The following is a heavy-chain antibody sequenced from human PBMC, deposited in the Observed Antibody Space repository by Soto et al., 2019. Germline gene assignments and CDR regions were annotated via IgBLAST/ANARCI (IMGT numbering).Heavy chain of an antibody. D-gene: IGHD2-21*02. Sequence: SETLSLTCSVSGGSISSSSYFWGWIRQPPGKGLEWIGSIYYSGSTYYNPSLKSRVTVSVDTSKNQFSLKLSSVTAADTAVYYCARHPSDFWFDPWGQGTLVTISS. CDR1: GGSISSSSYF. V-gene: IGHV4-39*01. CDR2: IYYSGST. J-gene: IGHJ5*02. CDR3: ARHPSDFWFDP.